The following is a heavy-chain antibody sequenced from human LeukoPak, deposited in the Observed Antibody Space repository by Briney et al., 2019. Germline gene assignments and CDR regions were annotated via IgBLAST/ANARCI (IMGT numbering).Heavy chain of an antibody. CDR2: IYYSGST. CDR3: ARVPPASSSWYYMDV. D-gene: IGHD6-13*01. V-gene: IGHV4-59*01. Sequence: SETLSLTCIVSGGSISGSYWSWIRQPPGKGLEWIGYIYYSGSTNYNPSLKSRVTISVDTSKNQFSLTLRSVTAADTAVYYCARVPPASSSWYYMDVWGKGTTVTVSS. J-gene: IGHJ6*03. CDR1: GGSISGSY.